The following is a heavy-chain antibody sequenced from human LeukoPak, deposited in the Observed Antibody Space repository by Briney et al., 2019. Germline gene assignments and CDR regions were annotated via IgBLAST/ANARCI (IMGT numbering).Heavy chain of an antibody. D-gene: IGHD3-10*01. V-gene: IGHV4-34*01. J-gene: IGHJ4*02. CDR2: INHSGST. CDR3: ARRRKVRGVRFGY. Sequence: PSETLSLTCAVYGGSFSGYYWSWIRQPPGKGLEWIGEINHSGSTNYNPSLKSRVTISVDTSKNQFSLKLSSVTAADTAVYYCARRRKVRGVRFGYWGQGTLVTVSS. CDR1: GGSFSGYY.